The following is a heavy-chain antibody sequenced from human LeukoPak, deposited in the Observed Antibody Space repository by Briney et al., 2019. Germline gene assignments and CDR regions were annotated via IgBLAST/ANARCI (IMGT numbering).Heavy chain of an antibody. V-gene: IGHV1-69*13. J-gene: IGHJ6*04. D-gene: IGHD2-2*01. CDR2: IIPIFGTA. Sequence: SVKVSCKASGRTFSSYAISWVRQAPGQGLEWMGGIIPIFGTANYAQKFQGRVTITADESTSTAYMELSSLRSEDTAVYYCARAQDIVVVPAAIDPYYYGMDVWGKGTTVTVSS. CDR1: GRTFSSYA. CDR3: ARAQDIVVVPAAIDPYYYGMDV.